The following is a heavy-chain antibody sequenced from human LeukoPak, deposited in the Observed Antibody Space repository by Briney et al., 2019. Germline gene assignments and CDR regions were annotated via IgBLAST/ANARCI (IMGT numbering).Heavy chain of an antibody. V-gene: IGHV1-69*02. D-gene: IGHD2-21*01. CDR2: IIPILGIA. CDR3: ARLFVVTYDAFDI. CDR1: GGTFSSYT. Sequence: SVKVSCKASGGTFSSYTISWVRQAPGQWLEWMGRIIPILGIANYAQKFQGRVTITADKSTSTAYMELSSLRSEDTAVYYCARLFVVTYDAFDIWGQGTMVTVSS. J-gene: IGHJ3*02.